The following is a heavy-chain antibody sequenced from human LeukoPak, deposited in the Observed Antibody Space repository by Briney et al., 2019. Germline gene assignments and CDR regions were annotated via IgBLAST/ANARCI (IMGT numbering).Heavy chain of an antibody. V-gene: IGHV3-21*01. CDR2: ISSSSSYI. CDR1: GFTFSSYS. D-gene: IGHD2-2*01. J-gene: IGHJ4*02. CDR3: ASPRWGYCSSTSCYDFDC. Sequence: PGGSLRLSCAASGFTFSSYSMNWVRQAPGKGLEWVSSISSSSSYIYYADSVKGRFTISRDNAKNSLYLQMNSLRAEDTAVYYCASPRWGYCSSTSCYDFDCWGQGTLVTVSS.